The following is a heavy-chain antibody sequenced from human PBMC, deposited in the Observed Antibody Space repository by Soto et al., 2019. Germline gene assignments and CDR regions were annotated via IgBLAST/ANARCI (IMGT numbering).Heavy chain of an antibody. D-gene: IGHD3-9*01. J-gene: IGHJ5*02. Sequence: SETLSLTCTVTGGSISSYYWSWIRQPPGKGLEGIGYIYYSGSTNYNPSPKRRVTISVDTSKNQFSLKLSSVTAANTAVYYCSRLGKNYVICSRPIPPFYPWGQETELTISS. CDR2: IYYSGST. CDR1: GGSISSYY. CDR3: SRLGKNYVICSRPIPPFYP. V-gene: IGHV4-59*01.